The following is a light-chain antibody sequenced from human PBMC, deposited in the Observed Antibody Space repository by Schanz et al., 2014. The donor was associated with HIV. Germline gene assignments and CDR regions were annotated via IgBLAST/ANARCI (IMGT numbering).Light chain of an antibody. CDR1: SSNIGSNA. CDR3: ATWDDSLNGVV. J-gene: IGLJ2*01. Sequence: QSVLTQPPSASGTPGQRVTISCSVSSSNIGSNAVNWFQHLPGTAPKLLIYNSYHRPSGVPDRFSGSKSGNSASLAISGLRSEDEAHYYCATWDDSLNGVVFGGGTKLTVL. CDR2: NSY. V-gene: IGLV1-44*01.